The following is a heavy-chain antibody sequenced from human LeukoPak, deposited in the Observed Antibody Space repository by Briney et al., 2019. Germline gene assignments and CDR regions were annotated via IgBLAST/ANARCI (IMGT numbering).Heavy chain of an antibody. CDR1: GGSFSGYY. V-gene: IGHV4-34*01. CDR2: INHSGST. D-gene: IGHD3-10*01. J-gene: IGHJ5*02. CDR3: ARAYGSGSGLDP. Sequence: ASETLSLTCAVYGGSFSGYYWTWIRQPPGKGLEWIGEINHSGSTNYNPSLKSRVTISVDTSKNQFSLTLSSVAAADTAVYYCARAYGSGSGLDPWGQGTLVTVSS.